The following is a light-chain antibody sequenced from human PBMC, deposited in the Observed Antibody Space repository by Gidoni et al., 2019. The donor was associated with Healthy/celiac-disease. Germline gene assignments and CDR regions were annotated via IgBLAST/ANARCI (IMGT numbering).Light chain of an antibody. J-gene: IGLJ2*01. CDR3: CSYAGSSTFV. CDR1: SSDVGSYIL. V-gene: IGLV2-23*02. Sequence: QSALTQPASVSGSPGQAITISCTGTSSDVGSYILVSWYQQHPGKAPNLMIFEVSKRPSGVSNRFSGSKSGDTASLTISGLQTEDEADYYCCSYAGSSTFVFGGGTKLTVL. CDR2: EVS.